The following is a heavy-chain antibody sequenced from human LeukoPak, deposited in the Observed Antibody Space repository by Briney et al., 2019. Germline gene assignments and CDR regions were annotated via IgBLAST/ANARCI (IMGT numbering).Heavy chain of an antibody. Sequence: GGSLRLSCAASGFTFSSYGMHWVRQAPGKGLDWVSVMWFDGSREYYADSVKGRFTISRDNSKNTLYLQMNSLRAEDTAVYYCAKTLFYDRGHETFQHWGQGTLVTVSS. CDR3: AKTLFYDRGHETFQH. CDR2: MWFDGSRE. CDR1: GFTFSSYG. D-gene: IGHD2/OR15-2a*01. J-gene: IGHJ1*01. V-gene: IGHV3-33*06.